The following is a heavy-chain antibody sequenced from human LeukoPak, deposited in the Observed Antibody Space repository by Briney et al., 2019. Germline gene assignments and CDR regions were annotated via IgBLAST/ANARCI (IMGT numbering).Heavy chain of an antibody. CDR1: GFTFSNYA. V-gene: IGHV3-23*01. Sequence: PGGSLRLSCAASGFTFSNYAMSWVRQAPGKGLEWVSGISGSGDSTYYADSVKGRFTISRDNSKNTLYLQMNSLRAEDTAVYYCARGRNYRNYSLYFDLWGRGTLVTVSS. D-gene: IGHD1-7*01. CDR3: ARGRNYRNYSLYFDL. J-gene: IGHJ2*01. CDR2: ISGSGDST.